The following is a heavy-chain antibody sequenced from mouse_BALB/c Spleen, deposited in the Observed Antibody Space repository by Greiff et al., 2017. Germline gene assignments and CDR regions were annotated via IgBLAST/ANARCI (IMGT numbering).Heavy chain of an antibody. Sequence: EVKLMESGPSLVKPSQTLSLTCSVTGDSITSGYWNWIRKFPGNKLEYMGYISYSGSTYYNPSLKSRISITRDTSKNQYYLQLNSVTTEDTATYYCARFSTGTKAMDYWGQGTSVTVSS. CDR1: GDSITSGY. V-gene: IGHV3-8*02. CDR3: ARFSTGTKAMDY. J-gene: IGHJ4*01. D-gene: IGHD4-1*02. CDR2: ISYSGST.